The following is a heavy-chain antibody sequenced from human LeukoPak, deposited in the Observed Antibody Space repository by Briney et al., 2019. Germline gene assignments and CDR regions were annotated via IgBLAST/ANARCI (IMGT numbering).Heavy chain of an antibody. J-gene: IGHJ3*02. CDR1: GLTFSGYA. CDR2: ISGSGGST. CDR3: AKSLAKYYFDSSGYYKAFDI. Sequence: PGGSLRLSCAASGLTFSGYAMSWVRQAPGKGLEWVSAISGSGGSTYYADSAKGRFTISRDNSKNTLYLQMNSLRAEDTAVYYCAKSLAKYYFDSSGYYKAFDIWGQGTMVTVSS. D-gene: IGHD3-22*01. V-gene: IGHV3-23*01.